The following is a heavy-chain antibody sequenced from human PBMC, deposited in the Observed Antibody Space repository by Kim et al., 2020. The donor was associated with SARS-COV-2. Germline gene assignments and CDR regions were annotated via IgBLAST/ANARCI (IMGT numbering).Heavy chain of an antibody. D-gene: IGHD3-10*01. J-gene: IGHJ6*02. V-gene: IGHV3-30-3*01. CDR3: PRGPWSRLRGVTYSYYGMGV. CDR2: ISYDGSNK. Sequence: GGSLRLSCAASGFTFRSCAMHWVRQAPGKGLEWVAVISYDGSNKNYADSVKGRFTISRDNSKNTLYLQMNSLRAEDTALYYCPRGPWSRLRGVTYSYYGMGVWGQGPTGTVSS. CDR1: GFTFRSCA.